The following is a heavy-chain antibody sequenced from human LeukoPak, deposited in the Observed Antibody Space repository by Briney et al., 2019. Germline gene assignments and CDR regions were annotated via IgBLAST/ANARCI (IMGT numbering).Heavy chain of an antibody. CDR3: ARVGVAGLR. J-gene: IGHJ4*02. V-gene: IGHV4-34*01. Sequence: PSETLSLTCAVYGGSFSGHYWSWIRQPPGKGLEWIGEINHSGSTNYNPSLKSRVTISVDTSKNQFSLKLSSVTAADTAVYYCARVGVAGLRWGQGTLVTVSS. CDR1: GGSFSGHY. D-gene: IGHD3-3*01. CDR2: INHSGST.